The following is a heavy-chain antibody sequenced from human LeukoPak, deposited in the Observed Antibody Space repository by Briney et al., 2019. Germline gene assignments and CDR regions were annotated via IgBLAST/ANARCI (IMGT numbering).Heavy chain of an antibody. CDR1: GGTFSSYA. J-gene: IGHJ5*02. CDR3: ARTKNSYTDINTAWFDP. Sequence: VASVKVSCKASGGTFSSYAISGVRQAPGQGLEWMGRIIPIFGTANYAQKSQGRITITTDESTSTAYMELSSLRSEDTAVYYCARTKNSYTDINTAWFDPWGQGTLVTVSS. V-gene: IGHV1-69*05. D-gene: IGHD2-15*01. CDR2: IIPIFGTA.